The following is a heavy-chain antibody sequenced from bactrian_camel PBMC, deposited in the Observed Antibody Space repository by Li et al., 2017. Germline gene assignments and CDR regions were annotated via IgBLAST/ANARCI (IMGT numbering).Heavy chain of an antibody. J-gene: IGHJ4*01. D-gene: IGHD5*01. CDR3: ATSWATRLMEY. Sequence: VQLVESGGGLVQPGGSLGLSCSASGFTFQSTAMAWVRQVPGKGLEWVSAISNGFGRTYYADSVKGRFTISRDNAKNTLYLQMNSLKTEDTAVYYCATSWATRLMEYWGQGTQVTVS. V-gene: IGHV3S31*01. CDR1: GFTFQSTA. CDR2: ISNGFGRT.